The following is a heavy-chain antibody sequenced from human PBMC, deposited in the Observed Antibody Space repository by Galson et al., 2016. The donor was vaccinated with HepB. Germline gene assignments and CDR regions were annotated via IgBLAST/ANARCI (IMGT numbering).Heavy chain of an antibody. D-gene: IGHD5-18*01. Sequence: SLRLSCAASGFTFSNYAMSWVRQAPGKGLEWVSSITGSGTTTYHADSVKGRFTISRDHSKNTLYLQLSSLRAEDTAVYYCAKDRADTAMVHYYFDYWGQGTLVTVSS. CDR3: AKDRADTAMVHYYFDY. V-gene: IGHV3-23*01. J-gene: IGHJ4*02. CDR1: GFTFSNYA. CDR2: ITGSGTTT.